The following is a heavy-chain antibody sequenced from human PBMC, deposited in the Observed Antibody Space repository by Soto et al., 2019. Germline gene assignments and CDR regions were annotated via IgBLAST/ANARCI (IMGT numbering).Heavy chain of an antibody. CDR1: GFTFSDHY. Sequence: EVLLVESGGGLVQPGGSLRLSCAASGFTFSDHYMDWVRQAPGKGLEWVGRIRNKANSYTTKYAASVQGRFTITRDDSKNSLFLQMNSLKTEETAVYYCIRVALGVRGNRLLDYWGQGTLVTVSS. CDR2: IRNKANSYTT. V-gene: IGHV3-72*01. CDR3: IRVALGVRGNRLLDY. J-gene: IGHJ4*02. D-gene: IGHD5-18*01.